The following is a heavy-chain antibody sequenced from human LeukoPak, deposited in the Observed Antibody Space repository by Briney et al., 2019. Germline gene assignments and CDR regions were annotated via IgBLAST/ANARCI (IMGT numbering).Heavy chain of an antibody. D-gene: IGHD3-10*01. CDR1: GFTFNSYW. V-gene: IGHV3-30*18. Sequence: GGSLRLSCAASGFTFNSYWMTWVRQAPGKGLEWVALLVYDGFYKYYADSVKGRFTISRDDSRNTLYLQLSSLRAENTAVYYCAKDLITMVRGSPMDVWGQGTTVTVSS. J-gene: IGHJ6*02. CDR2: LVYDGFYK. CDR3: AKDLITMVRGSPMDV.